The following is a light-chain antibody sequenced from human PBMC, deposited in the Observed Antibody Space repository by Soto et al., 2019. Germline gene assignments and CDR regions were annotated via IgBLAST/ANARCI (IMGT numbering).Light chain of an antibody. J-gene: IGLJ2*01. CDR3: SSYTSSSTLVV. CDR2: DVS. Sequence: QSVLTQPASVSGSPGQSITISCTGTSSDDGDYNYVSWYQQHPGKAPKLMIYDVSNRPSGVSNRFSGSKSGNTASLTISGLQAEDEADYYCSSYTSSSTLVVFGGGTKLTVL. V-gene: IGLV2-14*01. CDR1: SSDDGDYNY.